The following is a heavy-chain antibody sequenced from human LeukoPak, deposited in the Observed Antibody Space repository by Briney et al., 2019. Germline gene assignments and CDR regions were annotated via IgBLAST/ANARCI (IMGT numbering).Heavy chain of an antibody. CDR1: GGSISSSSYY. J-gene: IGHJ3*02. Sequence: LPETLSLTSTVSGGSISSSSYYWGWIRQPPGKGLEWIGSIYYSGSTYYNPSLKSRVTISVDTSKNQFSLKLSSVTAADTAVYYCARGWNWGPALVDAFDIWGQGTMVTVSS. CDR2: IYYSGST. CDR3: ARGWNWGPALVDAFDI. D-gene: IGHD7-27*01. V-gene: IGHV4-39*01.